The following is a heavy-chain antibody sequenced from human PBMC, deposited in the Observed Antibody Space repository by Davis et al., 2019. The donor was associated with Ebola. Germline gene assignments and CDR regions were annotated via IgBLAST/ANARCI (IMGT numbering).Heavy chain of an antibody. D-gene: IGHD2-2*02. J-gene: IGHJ6*02. V-gene: IGHV1-46*01. CDR2: INPSGGST. Sequence: ASVPVSCKASGYTFTSYYMHWVRQPPPQELEWMGLINPSGGSTSYAQKFQGRVTMTRDTTTSTVYMELSSLRSEDTAVYYCAREDLIVVVPDAIDYYYYYGMDVWGQGTTVTVSS. CDR3: AREDLIVVVPDAIDYYYYYGMDV. CDR1: GYTFTSYY.